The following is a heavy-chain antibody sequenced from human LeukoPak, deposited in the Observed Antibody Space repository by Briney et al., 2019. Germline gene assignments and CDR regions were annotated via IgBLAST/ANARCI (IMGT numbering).Heavy chain of an antibody. V-gene: IGHV1-46*01. D-gene: IGHD3-3*01. Sequence: ASVKVSCKASGYTFTSYYMHWVRQAPGQGLEWMGIINPSGGGTSYAQKFQGRVTMTRDTSTSTVYMELSSLRSEDTAVYYWAREQTYYDFWSGYFGPELVRGMDVWGQGTTVTVSS. CDR1: GYTFTSYY. CDR2: INPSGGGT. J-gene: IGHJ6*02. CDR3: AREQTYYDFWSGYFGPELVRGMDV.